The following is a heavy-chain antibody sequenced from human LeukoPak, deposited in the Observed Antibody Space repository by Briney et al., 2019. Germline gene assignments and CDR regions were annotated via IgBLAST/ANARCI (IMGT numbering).Heavy chain of an antibody. CDR1: GITFSSHA. V-gene: IGHV3-23*01. Sequence: GGSLRLSCAASGITFSSHAMSWVRQAPGKGLEWVSSVSGSDGRTYYADSVKGRFTISRDNSKNTLYLQMNSLRAEDTAVFYCARELGTGFDSWGQGTLVTVSS. J-gene: IGHJ4*02. CDR3: ARELGTGFDS. CDR2: VSGSDGRT.